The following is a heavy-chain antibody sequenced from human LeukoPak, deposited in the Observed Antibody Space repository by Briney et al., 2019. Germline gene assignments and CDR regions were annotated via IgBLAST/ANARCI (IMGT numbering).Heavy chain of an antibody. CDR3: ARVTREAARYWYFDL. V-gene: IGHV4-61*09. CDR2: IYRSGST. D-gene: IGHD6-6*01. Sequence: SQTLSLTCTVSGGSISSGSYYWSWIRQPAGKRLEWIGHIYRSGSTNYNPSLKSRVTISVDTSKNQFSLKLSTVTAADTAVYFCARVTREAARYWYFDLWGRGTLVTVSS. J-gene: IGHJ2*01. CDR1: GGSISSGSYY.